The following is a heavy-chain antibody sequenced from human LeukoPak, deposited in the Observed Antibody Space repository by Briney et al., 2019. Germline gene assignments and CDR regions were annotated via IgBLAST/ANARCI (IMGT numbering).Heavy chain of an antibody. CDR2: INHSGST. CDR1: GGSFSGYY. CDR3: AREAPRPDY. J-gene: IGHJ4*02. V-gene: IGHV4-34*01. Sequence: SETLSLTCAVYGGSFSGYYWSWIRQPPGKGLEWIGEINHSGSTNYNPSLKSRVTISVDTSKNQFLLKLSSVTATDTAVYYCAREAPRPDYWGQGTLVTVSS.